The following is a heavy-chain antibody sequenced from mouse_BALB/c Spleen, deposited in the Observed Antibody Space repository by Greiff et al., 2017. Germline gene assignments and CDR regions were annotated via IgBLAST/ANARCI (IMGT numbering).Heavy chain of an antibody. D-gene: IGHD2-14*01. CDR1: GFTFSDYG. Sequence: EVKLMASGGGLVQPGGSRKLSCAASGFTFSDYGMAWVRQAPGKGPEWVAFISNLAYSIYYADTVTGRFTISRENAKNTLYLEMSSLRSEDTAMYYCARAAYYRSFYAMDYWGQGTSVTVSS. CDR3: ARAAYYRSFYAMDY. J-gene: IGHJ4*01. CDR2: ISNLAYSI. V-gene: IGHV5-15*02.